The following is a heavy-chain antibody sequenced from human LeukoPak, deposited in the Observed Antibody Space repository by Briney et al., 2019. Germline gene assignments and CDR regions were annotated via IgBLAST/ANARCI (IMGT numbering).Heavy chain of an antibody. V-gene: IGHV4-59*11. D-gene: IGHD3-3*01. CDR3: ARTFWSGYYWNYFDY. Sequence: SETLSLTCTVSSGSISSHYWSWIRQPPGKGLEWIGYIYYSGSTNYNPSLKSRVTISVDTSKNQFSLKLSSVTAADTAVYYCARTFWSGYYWNYFDYWGQGTLVTVSS. CDR1: SGSISSHY. J-gene: IGHJ4*02. CDR2: IYYSGST.